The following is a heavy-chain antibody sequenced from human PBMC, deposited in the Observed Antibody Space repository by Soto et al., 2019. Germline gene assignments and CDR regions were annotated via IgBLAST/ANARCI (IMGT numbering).Heavy chain of an antibody. J-gene: IGHJ6*02. CDR2: FDPEDGET. CDR1: GSTLTELS. V-gene: IGHV1-24*01. Sequence: ASVKVSCKVSGSTLTELSMHWVRQAPGKGLEWMGGFDPEDGETIYAQKFQGRVTMTEDTSTDTAYMELSSLRSEDTAVYYCATSFVVVPAASYYYYGMDVWGQGTTVTVS. D-gene: IGHD2-2*01. CDR3: ATSFVVVPAASYYYYGMDV.